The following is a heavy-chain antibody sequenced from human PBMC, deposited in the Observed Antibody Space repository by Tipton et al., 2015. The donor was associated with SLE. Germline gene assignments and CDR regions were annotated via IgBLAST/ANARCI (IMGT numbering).Heavy chain of an antibody. Sequence: SLRLSCAASGFTFSTYIMNWVRQAPGKGLEWVSSISSSSTYIYYADSVKGRFTISRDNAKNSLYLQMNSLRAEDTAVYYCALGLWFGELSDPWGQGTLVTVSS. D-gene: IGHD3-10*01. J-gene: IGHJ5*02. CDR1: GFTFSTYI. CDR2: ISSSSTYI. CDR3: ALGLWFGELSDP. V-gene: IGHV3-21*01.